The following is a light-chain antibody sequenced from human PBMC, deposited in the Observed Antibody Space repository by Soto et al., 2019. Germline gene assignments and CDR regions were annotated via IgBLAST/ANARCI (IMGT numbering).Light chain of an antibody. V-gene: IGLV2-11*01. Sequence: QSVLTHPRSVSGSPGHSVTISCTGTSSDVGGYNYVSWYQQHPGKAPKLMIYDVSKRPSGVPDRFSGSKSGNTASLTISGLQAEDEADYYCCSYAGSYNFVFGTGTKVTVL. CDR1: SSDVGGYNY. CDR2: DVS. J-gene: IGLJ1*01. CDR3: CSYAGSYNFV.